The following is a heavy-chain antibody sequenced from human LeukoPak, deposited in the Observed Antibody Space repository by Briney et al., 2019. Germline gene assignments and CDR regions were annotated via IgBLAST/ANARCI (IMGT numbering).Heavy chain of an antibody. D-gene: IGHD3-10*01. J-gene: IGHJ3*02. V-gene: IGHV3-30*03. Sequence: GGSLRLSCVASGFSFSNYGIHWVRQAPGKGLEWVAVIGNDGRAKYYADSVRGRFTISRDNSKNTLYLQMNSLRAEDTAVYYCARDGETTMVRGVIEDAFDIWGQGTMVTVSS. CDR3: ARDGETTMVRGVIEDAFDI. CDR1: GFSFSNYG. CDR2: IGNDGRAK.